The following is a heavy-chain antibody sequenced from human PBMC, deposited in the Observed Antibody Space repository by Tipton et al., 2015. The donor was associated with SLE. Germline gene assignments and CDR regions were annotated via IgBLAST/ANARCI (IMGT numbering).Heavy chain of an antibody. J-gene: IGHJ4*02. D-gene: IGHD1-14*01. CDR3: AREPSTGALDY. V-gene: IGHV3-30*04. CDR1: GFTFISYA. CDR2: ISFHESDK. Sequence: SLRLSCAASGFTFISYAMHWVRQAPGKGLEWVAVISFHESDKYYAASVKGRFTISRDNSRNTLYLQMNNLRAEDTAVYYCAREPSTGALDYWGQGNLVTVSS.